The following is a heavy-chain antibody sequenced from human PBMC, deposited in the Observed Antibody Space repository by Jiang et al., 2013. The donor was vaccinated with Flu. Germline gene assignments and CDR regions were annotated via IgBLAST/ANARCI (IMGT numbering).Heavy chain of an antibody. V-gene: IGHV4-4*07. J-gene: IGHJ6*02. Sequence: TNYNPYPPRSRVTMSVDTSKNQFSLKLSSVTAADTAVYYCARVQARVRTDYYYYGMDVWGQGTTVTVSS. CDR2: T. CDR3: ARVQARVRTDYYYYGMDV. D-gene: IGHD3-10*01.